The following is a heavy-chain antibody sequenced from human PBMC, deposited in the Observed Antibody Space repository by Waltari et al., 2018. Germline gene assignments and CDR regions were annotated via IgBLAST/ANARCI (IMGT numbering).Heavy chain of an antibody. Sequence: QVQVVQSGAEVKKPGASVKVSCKASGYSFTDYHMHWVRQAPGQGLEWMGWIYPKRGGTNYAQKFQGRVTLTRDTSISTVYMELSSLRSDDTAVYYCVRENWHYDYWGQGTLVTVSS. D-gene: IGHD1-7*01. CDR1: GYSFTDYH. CDR3: VRENWHYDY. CDR2: IYPKRGGT. J-gene: IGHJ4*02. V-gene: IGHV1-2*02.